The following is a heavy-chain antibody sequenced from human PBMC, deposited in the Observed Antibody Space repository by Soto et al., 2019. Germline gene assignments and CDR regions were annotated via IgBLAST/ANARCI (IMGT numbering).Heavy chain of an antibody. CDR1: GFTFSSYA. D-gene: IGHD3-22*01. J-gene: IGHJ6*01. CDR3: AKASSGSSGYSTGHYYYGMDV. V-gene: IGHV3-23*01. Sequence: GSLRLSCAASGFTFSSYAMSWVRQAPGNGLEWVSAISGSGGRTYYADSVKGRFTISRDNSKNTLYLQMNSLRAEDTAVYYCAKASSGSSGYSTGHYYYGMDVWGQGTTVTVSS. CDR2: ISGSGGRT.